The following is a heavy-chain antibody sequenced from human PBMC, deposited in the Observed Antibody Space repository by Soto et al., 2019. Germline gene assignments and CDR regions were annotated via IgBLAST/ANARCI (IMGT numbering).Heavy chain of an antibody. D-gene: IGHD1-26*01. J-gene: IGHJ5*02. CDR2: IYYTGTT. CDR3: ARQKWEQPKWFDP. CDR1: GGAISDARFY. V-gene: IGHV4-39*01. Sequence: QLQLQESGPGLVKPSETLSLTCSLSGGAISDARFYWGWIRQSPGRGLEWIGSIYYTGTTFFNPSLQSRVTISVDTSENQFSLKLYSVTAADTALYFRARQKWEQPKWFDPWGQGTLVIVSP.